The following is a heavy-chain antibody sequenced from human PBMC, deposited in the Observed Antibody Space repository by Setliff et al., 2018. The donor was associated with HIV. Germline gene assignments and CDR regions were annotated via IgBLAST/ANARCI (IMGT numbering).Heavy chain of an antibody. J-gene: IGHJ3*02. CDR3: ARSEDYYDSSGDAFEI. CDR2: IYSSGST. D-gene: IGHD3-22*01. Sequence: SETLSLTCTVSGGSFSSGSYYWSWIRQSAGKGLEWIGYIYSSGSTHQNPSLKSRVTMSVDTSKNQFSLKLSPVTAADTAVYYCARSEDYYDSSGDAFEIWGQGTMVTVSS. CDR1: GGSFSSGSYY. V-gene: IGHV4-61*10.